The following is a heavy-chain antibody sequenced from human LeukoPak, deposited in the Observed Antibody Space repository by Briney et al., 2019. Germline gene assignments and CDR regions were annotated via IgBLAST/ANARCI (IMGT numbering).Heavy chain of an antibody. CDR1: GFTFSGSA. D-gene: IGHD3-3*01. J-gene: IGHJ4*02. CDR3: TRHPERFLEWADY. V-gene: IGHV3-73*01. Sequence: GGSLRLSCAASGFTFSGSAMHWVRQASGKGLEWVGRIRSRANSYATAYAASVKGRFTISRDDSKNTAYLQMNSLKTEDTAVYYCTRHPERFLEWADYWGQGTLVTVSS. CDR2: IRSRANSYAT.